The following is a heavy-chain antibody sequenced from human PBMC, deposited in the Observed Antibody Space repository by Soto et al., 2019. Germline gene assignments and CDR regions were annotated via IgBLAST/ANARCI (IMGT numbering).Heavy chain of an antibody. J-gene: IGHJ6*02. CDR2: INPSGGST. V-gene: IGHV1-46*01. CDR1: GYAFTSYY. D-gene: IGHD6-19*01. Sequence: SVKLSCKAAGYAFTSYYMHWVRQAPGQGLEWMGIINPSGGSTSYAQKFQGRVTMTRDTSTSTVYMELSSLRSEDTAVYYCARDPGAVAGTGVDVWGQGTTVTVPS. CDR3: ARDPGAVAGTGVDV.